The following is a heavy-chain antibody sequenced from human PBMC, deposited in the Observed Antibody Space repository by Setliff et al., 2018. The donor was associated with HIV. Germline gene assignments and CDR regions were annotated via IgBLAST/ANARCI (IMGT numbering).Heavy chain of an antibody. CDR1: GYSFTNYY. V-gene: IGHV1-18*04. J-gene: IGHJ6*02. Sequence: ASVKVSCKASGYSFTNYYIHWVRQAPGQGLEWMGWINSYNGNTKIAQKFQARVTMTTDTSTTTAFMELKSLRADDTGIYFCSRSGVPPYYYYGMDFWGQGTTVTVSS. D-gene: IGHD3-10*01. CDR3: SRSGVPPYYYYGMDF. CDR2: INSYNGNT.